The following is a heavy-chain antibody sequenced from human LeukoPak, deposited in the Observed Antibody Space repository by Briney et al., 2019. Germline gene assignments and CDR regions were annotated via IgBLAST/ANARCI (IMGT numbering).Heavy chain of an antibody. CDR2: IYTSGST. J-gene: IGHJ4*02. CDR3: AREGLITIFRGVNFGY. D-gene: IGHD3-10*01. Sequence: KTSETLSLTCTVSGGSISSYYWSWIRQPAGKGLEWIGRIYTSGSTNYNPSLKSRVTMSVDTSKNQFSLKLSSVTAADTAVYYCAREGLITIFRGVNFGYWGQGTLVSVSP. V-gene: IGHV4-4*07. CDR1: GGSISSYY.